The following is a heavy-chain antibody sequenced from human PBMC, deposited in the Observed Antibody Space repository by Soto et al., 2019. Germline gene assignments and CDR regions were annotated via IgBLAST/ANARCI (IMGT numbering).Heavy chain of an antibody. CDR3: TRCRFFLTTSGVAITYFDY. J-gene: IGHJ4*02. Sequence: SSETLSLTCAVYSGSFSGYYYSWIRQTPGGGLEWIGEITHGGSTTYSPSLKSRVTMSLDTSKNQFSLNMTSVSAADTADNNSTRCRFFLTTSGVAITYFDYWGQGTLVTVSS. D-gene: IGHD3-3*01. V-gene: IGHV4-34*01. CDR2: ITHGGST. CDR1: SGSFSGYY.